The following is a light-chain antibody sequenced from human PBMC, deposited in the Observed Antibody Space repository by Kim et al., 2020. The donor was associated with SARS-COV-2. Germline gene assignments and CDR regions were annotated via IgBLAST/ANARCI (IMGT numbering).Light chain of an antibody. CDR3: SSRDSSGDHVV. CDR1: SLRNYY. Sequence: SSELTQDPAVSVALGQTVRLTCQGDSLRNYYATWYQQRPGQAPTLVLYGKYDRPTGIPDRFSGSASGNTASLTITGTQAEDEGDYYCSSRDSSGDHVVFGGETKLTVL. CDR2: GKY. J-gene: IGLJ3*02. V-gene: IGLV3-19*01.